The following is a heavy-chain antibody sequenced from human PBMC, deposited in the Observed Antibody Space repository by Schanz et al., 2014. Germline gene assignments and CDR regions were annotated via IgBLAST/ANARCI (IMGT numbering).Heavy chain of an antibody. CDR1: GFTFSRVW. D-gene: IGHD6-19*01. Sequence: EVQLVESGGGLVQPGGSLRLSCEASGFTFSRVWMHWVRQAPGKGLVWVSRISSDGGTTYYADSVKGRFTVSRDNAENTLYLQMNNLRAEDTAVYYCARPRSSGWYDVLGYWGQGTLVTVSS. V-gene: IGHV3-74*02. CDR3: ARPRSSGWYDVLGY. J-gene: IGHJ4*02. CDR2: ISSDGGTT.